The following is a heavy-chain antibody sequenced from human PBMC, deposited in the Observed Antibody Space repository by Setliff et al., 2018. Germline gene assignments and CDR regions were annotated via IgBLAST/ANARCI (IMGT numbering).Heavy chain of an antibody. CDR3: ARDRLTSARYWTSDY. CDR1: GFPLYTYD. CDR2: ISHGGATK. D-gene: IGHD2-8*02. J-gene: IGHJ4*02. Sequence: LRLSCETSGFPLYTYDMNWVRQAPGKALEWISLISHGGATKYYADSVKGRFTISRDNAKNSVFLDMNSLRVDDTATYYCARDRLTSARYWTSDYWGQGTLVTVSS. V-gene: IGHV3-48*01.